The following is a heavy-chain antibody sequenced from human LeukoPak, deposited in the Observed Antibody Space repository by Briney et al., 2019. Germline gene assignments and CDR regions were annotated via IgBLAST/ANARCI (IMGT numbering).Heavy chain of an antibody. CDR3: ARDRIGGEEY. D-gene: IGHD3-16*01. Sequence: GGSLRLSCAASGFPFKNYWMSWVRQAPGKGLEWVANIREDGSEKYYVDSVKGRFTISRDNAKNSLYLRMSSLRAEDTAVYYCARDRIGGEEYWGQGTLVTVSS. CDR1: GFPFKNYW. CDR2: IREDGSEK. J-gene: IGHJ4*02. V-gene: IGHV3-7*01.